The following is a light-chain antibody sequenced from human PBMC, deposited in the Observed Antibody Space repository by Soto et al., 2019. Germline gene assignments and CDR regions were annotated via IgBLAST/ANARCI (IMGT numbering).Light chain of an antibody. CDR2: AAS. CDR3: QQRSNWPPIT. Sequence: DIQMTQSPSSLSASVGDRVTITCRASQSISSYLNWYQQKPGKAPKLLIYAASSLQSGVPSRFSGSGSGTDCPLTISSLQPEDFAVYYCQQRSNWPPITFGQGTRLDIK. CDR1: QSISSY. V-gene: IGKV1-39*01. J-gene: IGKJ5*01.